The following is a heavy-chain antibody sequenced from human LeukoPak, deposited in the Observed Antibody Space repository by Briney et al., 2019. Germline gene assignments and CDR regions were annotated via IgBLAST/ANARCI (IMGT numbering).Heavy chain of an antibody. V-gene: IGHV3-7*05. D-gene: IGHD3-10*01. CDR2: IKEDGSDK. CDR3: VRDGIRDIPGIITIRYDY. Sequence: PGRSLRLSCSASAFTFSVYWMTWVRHAPGKGLEWVATIKEDGSDKYYVDSVRGRFTISRDNAENSLYLQMNSLTAEDTALYYCVRDGIRDIPGIITIRYDYWGQGTLVTVSS. J-gene: IGHJ4*02. CDR1: AFTFSVYW.